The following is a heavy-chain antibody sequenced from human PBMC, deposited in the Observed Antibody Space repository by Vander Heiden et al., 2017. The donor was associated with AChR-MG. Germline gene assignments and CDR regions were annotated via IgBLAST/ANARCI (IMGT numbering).Heavy chain of an antibody. CDR2: IIPILGIA. CDR3: ATSRGPAYYYDSSGELGAY. CDR1: GGTFSSYA. V-gene: IGHV1-69*04. D-gene: IGHD3-22*01. J-gene: IGHJ4*02. Sequence: QVQLVQSGAEVKKPGSSVKVSCKASGGTFSSYAISWVRQAPGQGLEWMGRIIPILGIANYAQKFQGRVTITADKSTSTAYMELSSLRSEDTAVYYCATSRGPAYYYDSSGELGAYWGQGTLVTVSS.